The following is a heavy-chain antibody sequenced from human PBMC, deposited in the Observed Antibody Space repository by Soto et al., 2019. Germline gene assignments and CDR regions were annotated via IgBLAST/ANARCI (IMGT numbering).Heavy chain of an antibody. D-gene: IGHD5-12*01. CDR2: IPHDGSDK. V-gene: IGHV3-30-3*01. J-gene: IGHJ4*02. CDR1: GFTFSNYA. CDR3: ARGRGGGGGYNSDYFDY. Sequence: QVQLVESGGGVVQPGRSLRLSCAASGFTFSNYAIHWVRQAPGKGLEWVAVIPHDGSDKYYADSVKGRFTISTDNSKNTLYLQMNSLRTEDTAVYYCARGRGGGGGYNSDYFDYWGQGTLVTVYS.